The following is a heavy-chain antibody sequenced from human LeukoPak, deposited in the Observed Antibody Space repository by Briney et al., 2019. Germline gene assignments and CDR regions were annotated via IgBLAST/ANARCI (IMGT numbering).Heavy chain of an antibody. J-gene: IGHJ4*02. V-gene: IGHV1-46*01. CDR2: INPNGGST. D-gene: IGHD6-13*01. CDR1: GYTFTSHQ. Sequence: ASVKVSCKASGYTFTSHQMHWVRQAPGQGLEWVGIINPNGGSTNFAQKFQGRVTMITDMSTSTVYMELSSLRSEDTAVYYCARVQDPAATDYFDYWGQGTLVTVSS. CDR3: ARVQDPAATDYFDY.